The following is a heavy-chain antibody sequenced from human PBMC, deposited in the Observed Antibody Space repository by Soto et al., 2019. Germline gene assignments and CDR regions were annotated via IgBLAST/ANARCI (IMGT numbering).Heavy chain of an antibody. J-gene: IGHJ6*02. D-gene: IGHD1-26*01. V-gene: IGHV3-48*03. CDR1: GFTFSSYE. CDR2: IGTSGKTI. Sequence: GGSLRLSCAVSGFTFSSYEMNWVRQAPGKGLEWVSCIGTSGKTIYYADSVRGRFTISRDNPKISLYLQMNSPRAEDTAVYFCASDPAIYSAKFDYGLDVWGRGTTVTVSS. CDR3: ASDPAIYSAKFDYGLDV.